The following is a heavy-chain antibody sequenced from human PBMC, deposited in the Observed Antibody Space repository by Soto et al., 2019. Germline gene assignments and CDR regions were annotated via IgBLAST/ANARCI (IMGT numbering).Heavy chain of an antibody. CDR3: AREVWLLTNWFDP. V-gene: IGHV1-46*01. CDR1: GYTFTSYY. CDR2: INPSGGST. Sequence: GASVKVSCKASGYTFTSYYMHWVRQAPGQGLEWMGIINPSGGSTSYAQKFQGRVTMTRDTSTSTVYMELGSLRSEDTAVYYCAREVWLLTNWFDPWGQGTLVTVS. D-gene: IGHD3-22*01. J-gene: IGHJ5*02.